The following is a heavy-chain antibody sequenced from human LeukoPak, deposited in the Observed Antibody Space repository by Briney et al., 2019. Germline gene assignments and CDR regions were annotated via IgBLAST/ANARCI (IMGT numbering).Heavy chain of an antibody. V-gene: IGHV4-59*01. CDR1: GGSISSYY. Sequence: SETLSLTCTVSGGSISSYYWSWIRQPPGKGLEWIGYIYYSGSTNYNPSLKSRVTISVDTSKNQFSLKLSSVTAADTAVYYCARGIRGATLNYDYWGQGTLVTVSS. J-gene: IGHJ4*02. D-gene: IGHD1-26*01. CDR2: IYYSGST. CDR3: ARGIRGATLNYDY.